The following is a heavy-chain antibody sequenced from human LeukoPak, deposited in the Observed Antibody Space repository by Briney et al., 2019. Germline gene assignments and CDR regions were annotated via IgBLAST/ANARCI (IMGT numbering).Heavy chain of an antibody. CDR3: AKDVRGPTVVGGYFDY. CDR2: ISYDGSNK. Sequence: PGRPLRLSCAASGFTFSSYGMHWGRQGPGKGLEGGAVISYDGSNKYYADSVKGRFTISRDNSKNTLYLQMNSLRAEDTAVYYCAKDVRGPTVVGGYFDYWGQGTLVTVSS. J-gene: IGHJ4*02. D-gene: IGHD3-16*01. V-gene: IGHV3-30*18. CDR1: GFTFSSYG.